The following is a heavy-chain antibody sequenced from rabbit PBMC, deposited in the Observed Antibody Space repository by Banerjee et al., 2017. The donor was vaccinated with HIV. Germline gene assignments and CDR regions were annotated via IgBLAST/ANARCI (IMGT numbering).Heavy chain of an antibody. CDR2: INTSSGST. CDR1: GFDFSSYG. Sequence: QSLEESGGDLVKPGASLKLSCTASGFDFSSYGISWVRQAPGKGLEWIAYINTSSGSTVYATWAKGRFTISRTSSTTVALQMTSLTAADTATYFCARDLAGVIGWNFDLWGPGTLVTVS. V-gene: IGHV1S40*01. D-gene: IGHD4-1*01. CDR3: ARDLAGVIGWNFDL. J-gene: IGHJ4*01.